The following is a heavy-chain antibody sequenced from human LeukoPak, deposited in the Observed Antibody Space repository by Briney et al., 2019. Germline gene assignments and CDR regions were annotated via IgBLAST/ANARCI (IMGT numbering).Heavy chain of an antibody. CDR1: GFTVSSNY. CDR3: ARVFPLKRYSYDY. Sequence: GGSLRLSCAASGFTVSSNYMSWVRQAPGKGLEWVSVIYSGGSTYYADSVKGRFTISRDNSKNTLYLQMNSLRAEDTAVYYCARVFPLKRYSYDYWGQGTLVTVSS. D-gene: IGHD5-18*01. V-gene: IGHV3-66*01. J-gene: IGHJ4*02. CDR2: IYSGGST.